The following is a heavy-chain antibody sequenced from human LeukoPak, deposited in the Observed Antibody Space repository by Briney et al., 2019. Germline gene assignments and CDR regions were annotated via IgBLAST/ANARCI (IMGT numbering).Heavy chain of an antibody. CDR2: IYDSGGN. CDR3: ARTTTSXXD. V-gene: IGHV4-59*01. CDR1: GGSISSYY. D-gene: IGHD2-2*01. Sequence: RTSETLSLTCTVSGGSISSYYWSWIRQPPGKGLEWIGYIYDSGGNNYNPSLKSRVTISIDTSKNQFSLKLNSVTAADTAVYYCARTTTSXXDWGXGTLVXXSS. J-gene: IGHJ1*01.